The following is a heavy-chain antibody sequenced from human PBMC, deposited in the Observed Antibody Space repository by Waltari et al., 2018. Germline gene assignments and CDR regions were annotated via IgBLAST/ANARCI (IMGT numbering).Heavy chain of an antibody. D-gene: IGHD2-15*01. CDR2: INPNSGGT. V-gene: IGHV1-2*06. J-gene: IGHJ3*02. CDR3: ALPPPGYCSGGSCYSDAFDI. Sequence: QVQLVQSGAEVKKPGASVKVSCKASGYTFTGYYMHWVRQAPGHGLEWMGRINPNSGGTNYAQKFQGRVTMTRDTSISTAYMELSRLRSDDTAVYYCALPPPGYCSGGSCYSDAFDIWGQGTMVTVSS. CDR1: GYTFTGYY.